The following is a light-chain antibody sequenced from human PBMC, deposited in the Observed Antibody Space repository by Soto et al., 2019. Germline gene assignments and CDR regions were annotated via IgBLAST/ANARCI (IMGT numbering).Light chain of an antibody. Sequence: EIVLTQSPATLSLSPGERATLSCRASQSVSSNLAWYQQKPGQAPRLLIYGASTRATGIPDRFSGSGSGTDFTLTISSLEPEDFAGYYFHIRSSRFGGGTKVEIK. CDR1: QSVSSN. V-gene: IGKV3-11*01. J-gene: IGKJ4*01. CDR2: GAS. CDR3: HIRSSR.